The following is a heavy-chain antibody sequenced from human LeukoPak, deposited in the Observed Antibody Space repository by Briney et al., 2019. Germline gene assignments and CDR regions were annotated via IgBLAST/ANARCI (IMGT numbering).Heavy chain of an antibody. Sequence: GSSVKVSCKASGGTFSSYAISWVRQAPGQGLEWMGRIIPILGIANYAQKFQGRVTITADKSTSTAYMELSSLRSEDTAVYYCARDRRSGSYYLAYWGQGTLVTVSS. CDR2: IIPILGIA. J-gene: IGHJ4*02. D-gene: IGHD1-26*01. CDR3: ARDRRSGSYYLAY. CDR1: GGTFSSYA. V-gene: IGHV1-69*04.